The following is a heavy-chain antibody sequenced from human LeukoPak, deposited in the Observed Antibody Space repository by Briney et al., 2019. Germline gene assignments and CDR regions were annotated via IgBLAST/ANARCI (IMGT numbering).Heavy chain of an antibody. D-gene: IGHD6-13*01. J-gene: IGHJ5*02. V-gene: IGHV4-38-2*02. CDR3: AGGGSSSWYRRGEYSS. Sequence: SESLSLTCTVSGYSISSGYYWGWIRQPPGKGLEWIGSIYHSGSTYYNPSLKSRVTISVDTSKNQFSLKLSSVPAADTAVYYCAGGGSSSWYRRGEYSSWGQGTLVTVSS. CDR1: GYSISSGYY. CDR2: IYHSGST.